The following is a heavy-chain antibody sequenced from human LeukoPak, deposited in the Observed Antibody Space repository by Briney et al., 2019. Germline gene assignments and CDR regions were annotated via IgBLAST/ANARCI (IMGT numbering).Heavy chain of an antibody. CDR2: IIPILGIA. CDR3: ARSSGWSLKWFDP. J-gene: IGHJ5*02. D-gene: IGHD6-19*01. V-gene: IGHV1-69*02. CDR1: GGTFSSYT. Sequence: SVTVSCKASGGTFSSYTISWVRQAPGQGLEWMGRIIPILGIANYAQKLQGRVTITADKSTSTAYMELRSLRSEDTAVYYCARSSGWSLKWFDPWGQGTLVTVSS.